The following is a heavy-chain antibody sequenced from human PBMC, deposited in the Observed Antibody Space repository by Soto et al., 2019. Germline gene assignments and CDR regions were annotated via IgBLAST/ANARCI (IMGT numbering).Heavy chain of an antibody. CDR3: ARGLXSIAARAWGNYYYGMDV. J-gene: IGHJ6*02. D-gene: IGHD6-6*01. V-gene: IGHV4-34*01. CDR2: INHSGST. Sequence: PSETLSLTCAVYGGSFSCYYWSWIRQPPGKGLERIGEINHSGSTNYNPSLKSRVTISVDTSKNQFSLKLSSVTAADTAVYYCARGLXSIAARAWGNYYYGMDVWGPGTTVTVSS. CDR1: GGSFSCYY.